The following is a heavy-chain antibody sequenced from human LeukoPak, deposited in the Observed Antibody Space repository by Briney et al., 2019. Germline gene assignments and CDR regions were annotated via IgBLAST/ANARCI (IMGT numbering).Heavy chain of an antibody. V-gene: IGHV3-21*01. CDR3: ARDPPSFQH. CDR1: GFTFSNYN. CDR2: ISNSGSYI. Sequence: PGGSLRLSCAASGFTFSNYNMNWVRQAPGKGLEWVSTISNSGSYIYYADSVKGRFTISRDNAKNSLSLQMNSLRAEDTAVYYCARDPPSFQHWGQGTLVTVSS. J-gene: IGHJ1*01.